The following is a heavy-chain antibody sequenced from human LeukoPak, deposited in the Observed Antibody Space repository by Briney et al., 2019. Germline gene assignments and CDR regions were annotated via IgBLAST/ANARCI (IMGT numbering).Heavy chain of an antibody. CDR1: GGSFSGYY. D-gene: IGHD6-19*01. J-gene: IGHJ1*01. CDR2: INHSGST. V-gene: IGHV4-34*01. CDR3: ARVVSGWTPEYLQH. Sequence: SETLSLTCAVYGGSFSGYYWSWIRQPPGKGLEWIGEINHSGSTNYNPSLKSRVTISVDTSKNQFSLKLSSVTAADTAVYYCARVVSGWTPEYLQHWGQGTLVTVSS.